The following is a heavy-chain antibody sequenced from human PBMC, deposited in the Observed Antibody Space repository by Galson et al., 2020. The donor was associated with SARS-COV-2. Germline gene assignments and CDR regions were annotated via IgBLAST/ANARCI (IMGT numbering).Heavy chain of an antibody. CDR2: ISTHNENK. V-gene: IGHV1-18*01. CDR1: GYTFNTYG. Sequence: ASVKVSCKASGYTFNTYGISWVRQAPGQGLEWMGWISTHNENKEYAQKFQGRVTMTTDTSASTVYMELRSLRSDDTAVYYCVRAIDYGDFLSLVSTDCGMDVWGQGITVTVS. D-gene: IGHD4-17*01. J-gene: IGHJ6*02. CDR3: VRAIDYGDFLSLVSTDCGMDV.